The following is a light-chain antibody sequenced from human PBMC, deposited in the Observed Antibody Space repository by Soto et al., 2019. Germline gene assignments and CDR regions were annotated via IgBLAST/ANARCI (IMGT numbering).Light chain of an antibody. CDR1: QSISSY. CDR2: AAS. V-gene: IGKV1-39*01. CDR3: QHYNSYWT. J-gene: IGKJ1*01. Sequence: DIQMTQSPSSLSASVGDRVTITCRASQSISSYLNWYQQKPGKAPKLLIYAASSLQSGVPSRFSGSGSGTDFTPTISSLQPEDFATYYCQHYNSYWTFAQGPKV.